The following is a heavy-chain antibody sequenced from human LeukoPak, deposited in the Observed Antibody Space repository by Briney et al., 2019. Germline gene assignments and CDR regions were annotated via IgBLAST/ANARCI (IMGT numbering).Heavy chain of an antibody. CDR2: INGNDGST. V-gene: IGHV1-2*02. J-gene: IGHJ4*02. CDR3: ARDEGSTYNQLDF. CDR1: GYTFDNFY. D-gene: IGHD1-14*01. Sequence: ASVKVSCKASGYTFDNFYIHWVRQAPGQEPEWMGWINGNDGSTKYAQKFQGRVTMTRVTAISTVYMDLSGLRPDDTAIYYCARDEGSTYNQLDFWGQGTLVTVSS.